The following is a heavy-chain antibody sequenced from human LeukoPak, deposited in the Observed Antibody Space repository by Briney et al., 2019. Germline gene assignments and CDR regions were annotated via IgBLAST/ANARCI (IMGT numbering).Heavy chain of an antibody. J-gene: IGHJ4*02. D-gene: IGHD3-22*01. CDR3: ARDYYDSSGYYSLDY. CDR2: ISGSGSSV. V-gene: IGHV3-48*03. Sequence: PGGSLRLSCAASGFTFRSCEMNWVRQAPGKGLEWLSYISGSGSSVYYADSVKGRFTVSRDNAKNSLYLEMNSLRAGDTAVYFCARDYYDSSGYYSLDYWGQGTLVTVSS. CDR1: GFTFRSCE.